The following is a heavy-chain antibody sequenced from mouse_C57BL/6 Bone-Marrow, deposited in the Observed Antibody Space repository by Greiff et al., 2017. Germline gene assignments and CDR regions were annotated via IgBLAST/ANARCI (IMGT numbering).Heavy chain of an antibody. CDR2: ISGGGGNT. CDR1: GFTFSSYT. CDR3: ERHLGLYAMDY. V-gene: IGHV5-9*01. Sequence: EVQLVESGGGLVKPGGSLKLSCAASGFTFSSYTMSWVRQTPEKRLEWVATISGGGGNTYYPDSVKGRFTISSANAKNTLYLQMSSLRSEDTALYYCERHLGLYAMDYWGQGTSVTVSS. J-gene: IGHJ4*01.